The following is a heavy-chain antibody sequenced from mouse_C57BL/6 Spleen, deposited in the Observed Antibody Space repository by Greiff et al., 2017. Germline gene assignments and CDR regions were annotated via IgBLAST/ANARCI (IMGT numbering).Heavy chain of an antibody. CDR3: ARDHGYYVGFAY. CDR1: GYSITSGYY. J-gene: IGHJ3*01. V-gene: IGHV3-6*01. CDR2: ISYDGSN. Sequence: EVQRVESGPGLVKPSQSLSLTCSVTGYSITSGYYWNWIRQFPGNKLEWMGYISYDGSNNYNPSLKNRISITRDTSKNQFFLKLNSVTTEDTATYYCARDHGYYVGFAYWGQGTLVTVSA. D-gene: IGHD2-3*01.